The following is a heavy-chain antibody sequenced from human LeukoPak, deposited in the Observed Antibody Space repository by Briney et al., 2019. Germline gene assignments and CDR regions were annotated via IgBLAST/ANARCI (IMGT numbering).Heavy chain of an antibody. CDR2: INHSGST. V-gene: IGHV4-34*01. CDR3: ARTTKRYYYYYMDV. D-gene: IGHD1-1*01. Sequence: SETLSLTCAVYGGSFSGYYWSWIRQPPGKGREWIGEINHSGSTNYNPSLKSRVTISVDTSKNQFSLKLSSVTAADTAVYYCARTTKRYYYYYMDVWGKGTTVTVSS. J-gene: IGHJ6*03. CDR1: GGSFSGYY.